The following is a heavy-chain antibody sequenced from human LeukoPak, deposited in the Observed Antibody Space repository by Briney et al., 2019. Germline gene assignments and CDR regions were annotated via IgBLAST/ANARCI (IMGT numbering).Heavy chain of an antibody. D-gene: IGHD2-2*01. J-gene: IGHJ3*02. CDR3: AKDYRYCTSTSCYGDDAFDI. V-gene: IGHV3-23*01. CDR2: ISGSGVST. Sequence: AGSLRLSCAASGFTFGSYAMTWVRQPPGKGLEWVSAISGSGVSTYYADSVKGRFTISRDNSKNTLYLQMSSLRAEDTAVYYCAKDYRYCTSTSCYGDDAFDIWGQGTMVTVSS. CDR1: GFTFGSYA.